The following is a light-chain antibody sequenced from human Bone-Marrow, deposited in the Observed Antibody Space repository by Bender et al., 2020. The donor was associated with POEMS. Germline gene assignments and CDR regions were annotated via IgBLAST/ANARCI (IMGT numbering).Light chain of an antibody. V-gene: IGLV1-44*01. CDR3: AAWDAGLSGGV. CDR1: NSNIGTNA. Sequence: QSVLTQPPSASGTPGQRVTISCSGSNSNIGTNAVNWYQQFPGTAPKLPIYSDNQRPSGVPDRFYAFKSGPSASLAISGLQSEDEADYYCAAWDAGLSGGVFGGGTKLTV. CDR2: SDN. J-gene: IGLJ3*02.